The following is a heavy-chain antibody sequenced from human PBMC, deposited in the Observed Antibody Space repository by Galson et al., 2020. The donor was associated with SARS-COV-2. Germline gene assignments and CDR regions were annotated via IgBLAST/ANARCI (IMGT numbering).Heavy chain of an antibody. D-gene: IGHD3-3*01. V-gene: IGHV5-51*01. Sequence: GESLKISCKGSGYSFTSYWIGWVRQMSGKGLEWMGNIYPGDSDTRYSPSFQGQVTISADNAISTAYLQWSSLKASDTAMYYCARRNYDFWSGYYTDGDYYYYYMDVWGKGTTVTVSS. J-gene: IGHJ6*03. CDR3: ARRNYDFWSGYYTDGDYYYYYMDV. CDR1: GYSFTSYW. CDR2: IYPGDSDT.